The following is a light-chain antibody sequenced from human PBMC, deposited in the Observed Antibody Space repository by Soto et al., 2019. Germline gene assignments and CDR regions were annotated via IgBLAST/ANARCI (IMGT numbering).Light chain of an antibody. J-gene: IGLJ2*01. V-gene: IGLV1-51*02. CDR2: LND. Sequence: QSVLTQPPSVSAAPGQKVTISCSESSSNIGSNYVSWHQQLPGTAPKLLIYLNDKRASAIPDRFSGSKSGTSATLDITGLQTGDEADYYCVTWDSSLGAGAFGGGTKVTVL. CDR1: SSNIGSNY. CDR3: VTWDSSLGAGA.